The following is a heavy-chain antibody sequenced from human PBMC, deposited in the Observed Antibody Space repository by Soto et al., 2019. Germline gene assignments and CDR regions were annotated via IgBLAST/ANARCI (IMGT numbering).Heavy chain of an antibody. V-gene: IGHV3-48*03. Sequence: PGGSLRLSCAASGFTFNTYEMNWVRQAPGKRLEWVSYISRSGTTTYYADSVKGRFTISRDNAKNSLYLQMNSLRAEDTAIYYCAARSGGGGAFDIWGQGTMVTVSS. CDR3: AARSGGGGAFDI. CDR2: ISRSGTTT. D-gene: IGHD3-10*01. J-gene: IGHJ3*02. CDR1: GFTFNTYE.